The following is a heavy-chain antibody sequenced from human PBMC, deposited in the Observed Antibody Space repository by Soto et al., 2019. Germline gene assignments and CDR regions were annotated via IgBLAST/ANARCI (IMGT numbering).Heavy chain of an antibody. J-gene: IGHJ4*02. CDR2: ISPHKDNT. CDR3: ARDLDGSGSYYTKY. Sequence: ASVKVSCKTSGYTFSSIGISWVRQAPGQGLEWMGWISPHKDNTYYAQRLQGRVTMTTDTSTSTAYMELRSLRSDDTAVYFCARDLDGSGSYYTKYWGQGTLVTVSS. CDR1: GYTFSSIG. V-gene: IGHV1-18*01. D-gene: IGHD3-10*01.